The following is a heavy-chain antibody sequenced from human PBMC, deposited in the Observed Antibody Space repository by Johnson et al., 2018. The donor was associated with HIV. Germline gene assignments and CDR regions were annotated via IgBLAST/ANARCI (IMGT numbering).Heavy chain of an antibody. D-gene: IGHD1-26*01. V-gene: IGHV3-13*01. CDR2: IAATGDT. CDR3: ARGSYDGDAFDR. J-gene: IGHJ3*01. Sequence: MQLVESGGGLVQPWGSLRLSCAASGFTFSNYDMHWVRQTSGRRLAWVSGIAATGDTYYPGSVTGRFTVSRENARNSLYLQLNSLRAGDSALYYCARGSYDGDAFDRWGQGTMVTDSS. CDR1: GFTFSNYD.